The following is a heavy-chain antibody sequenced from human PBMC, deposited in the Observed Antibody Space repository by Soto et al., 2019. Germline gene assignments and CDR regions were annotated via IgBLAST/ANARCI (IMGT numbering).Heavy chain of an antibody. V-gene: IGHV3-23*01. CDR1: GFTFGNYA. CDR2: LSGSSLNT. Sequence: EVRLLESGGGLVQPGGSLRLSCEASGFTFGNYAMTWVRQGPGRGLEWVSALSGSSLNTYYADSVKGRFTISRDNSKNTMYLEMNSLRVDDTAVYYCTTQFFLSSRKPPEDVW. CDR3: TTQFFLSSRKPPEDV. J-gene: IGHJ6*01.